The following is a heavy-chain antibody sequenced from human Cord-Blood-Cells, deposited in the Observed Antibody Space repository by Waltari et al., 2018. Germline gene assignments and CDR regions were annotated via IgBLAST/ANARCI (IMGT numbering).Heavy chain of an antibody. J-gene: IGHJ4*02. CDR2: INPNSGGT. CDR1: GYTFTGYY. Sequence: QVQLVQSGAEVKKPGASVKVSCKASGYTFTGYYMHWVRQATGQGLEWMGWINPNSGGTNYAQKFQGRVTMTRDTSISTAYMELSRLRSDDTAVYYCARDYYGSGSYDYFDYWGQGTLVTVSS. CDR3: ARDYYGSGSYDYFDY. D-gene: IGHD3-10*01. V-gene: IGHV1-2*02.